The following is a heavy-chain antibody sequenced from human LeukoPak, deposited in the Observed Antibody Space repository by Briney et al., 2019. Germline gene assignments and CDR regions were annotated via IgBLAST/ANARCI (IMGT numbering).Heavy chain of an antibody. Sequence: PGGSLRLSCSASGFTFSGYALHWVRQAPGKGLEYVSAISSNGGSTYYADSVKGRFTISRDNSKNTLYLQMSSLRAEDTAVYDGVKTKVAVAGRGYFDYWGQGTLVTVSS. J-gene: IGHJ4*02. CDR2: ISSNGGST. D-gene: IGHD6-19*01. CDR1: GFTFSGYA. V-gene: IGHV3-64D*09. CDR3: VKTKVAVAGRGYFDY.